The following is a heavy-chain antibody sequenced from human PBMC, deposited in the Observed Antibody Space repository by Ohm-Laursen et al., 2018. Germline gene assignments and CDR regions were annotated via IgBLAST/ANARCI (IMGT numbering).Heavy chain of an antibody. D-gene: IGHD3-16*01. CDR2: ISSSGSTI. CDR1: GFTFSDYY. V-gene: IGHV3-11*01. CDR3: ARVLGSYDYGDY. J-gene: IGHJ4*02. Sequence: SLRLSCAASGFTFSDYYMSWIRQAPGKGLEWASYISSSGSTIYYADSVKGRFTISRDNAKNSLFLQMDSLRAEDTAIYYCARVLGSYDYGDYWGQGTPVTVSS.